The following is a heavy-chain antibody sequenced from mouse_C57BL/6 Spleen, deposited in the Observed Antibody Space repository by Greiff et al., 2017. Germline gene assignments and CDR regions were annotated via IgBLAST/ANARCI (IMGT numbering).Heavy chain of an antibody. D-gene: IGHD1-1*01. CDR1: GYTFTSYW. V-gene: IGHV1-64*01. Sequence: QVQLQQSGAELVKPGASVKLSCKASGYTFTSYWMHWVKQRPGQGLEWIGMIHPNSGSTNYNEKFKSKATLTVDKSSSTAYMQLSSLTSEDSVVYYCARGLYYDGQDYYAMDYWGQGTSVTVSS. J-gene: IGHJ4*01. CDR2: IHPNSGST. CDR3: ARGLYYDGQDYYAMDY.